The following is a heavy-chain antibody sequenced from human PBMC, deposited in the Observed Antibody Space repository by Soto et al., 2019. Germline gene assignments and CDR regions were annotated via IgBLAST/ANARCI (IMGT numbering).Heavy chain of an antibody. CDR3: TRSIGSGGVIGGFDY. CDR2: ILPMFDRP. Sequence: QVQLVQSETEVKKPGSAVRVSCKAPGGTFNTYAMNWVRQAPGQGLEWMGGILPMFDRPRYAQKFQGRVTITVDEPTTTAYMELSSLRSDDTAVYYCTRSIGSGGVIGGFDYWGQGTLVTVSS. D-gene: IGHD3-16*02. CDR1: GGTFNTYA. V-gene: IGHV1-69*01. J-gene: IGHJ4*02.